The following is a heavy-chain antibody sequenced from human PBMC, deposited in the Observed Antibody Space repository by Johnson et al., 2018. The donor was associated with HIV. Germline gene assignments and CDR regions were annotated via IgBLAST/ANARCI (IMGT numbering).Heavy chain of an antibody. D-gene: IGHD6-13*01. CDR1: GFTFSSYW. Sequence: MQVVESGGGLVQPGGSLRLSCAASGFTFSSYWMSWVRQAPGKGLEWVANIKQDGSEKYYVDSVKGRFTISRDNAKNSLYLQMNSLRAEDSAVYYCAKVRSSSWYDAFDIWGQGTMVTVSS. V-gene: IGHV3-7*02. J-gene: IGHJ3*02. CDR2: IKQDGSEK. CDR3: AKVRSSSWYDAFDI.